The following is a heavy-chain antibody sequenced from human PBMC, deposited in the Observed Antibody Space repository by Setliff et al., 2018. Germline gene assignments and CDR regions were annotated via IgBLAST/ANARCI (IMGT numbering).Heavy chain of an antibody. J-gene: IGHJ4*02. CDR1: GYTLTELS. V-gene: IGHV1-24*01. CDR3: VRGEENDSSGYYWVRLRPPTDS. CDR2: FDPEDGET. Sequence: ASVKVSCKVSGYTLTELSMHWVRQAPGKGLEWMGGFDPEDGETIYAQKFQGRVTMTRDTSISTSYMELSSLKSDDTAVYYCVRGEENDSSGYYWVRLRPPTDSWGQGTLVTVSS. D-gene: IGHD3-22*01.